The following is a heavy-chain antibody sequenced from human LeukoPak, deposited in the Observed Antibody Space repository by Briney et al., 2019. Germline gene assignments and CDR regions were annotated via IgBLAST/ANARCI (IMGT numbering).Heavy chain of an antibody. Sequence: GGSLRLSCAASGFTFSSYAMSWVRQAPGKGLEWVSAISGSGGSTYYADSVKGRFTISRDNSKNTLYLQMNSLRAEDTAVYDCAKELKGRVTMIVVVTALDYWGQGTLVTVSS. CDR2: ISGSGGST. J-gene: IGHJ4*02. CDR3: AKELKGRVTMIVVVTALDY. CDR1: GFTFSSYA. V-gene: IGHV3-23*01. D-gene: IGHD3-22*01.